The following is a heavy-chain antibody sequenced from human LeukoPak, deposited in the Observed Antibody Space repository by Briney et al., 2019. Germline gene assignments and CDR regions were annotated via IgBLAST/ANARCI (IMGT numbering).Heavy chain of an antibody. Sequence: PGGSLRLSCAASGFTFSSYGMHWVRQAPGKGLEWVVVIWYDGSNKYYADSVKGRFTISRDNSKNTLYLQMNSLRAEDTAVYYCARDFVGSSWYDAFDIWGQGTMVTVSS. CDR1: GFTFSSYG. D-gene: IGHD6-13*01. CDR2: IWYDGSNK. J-gene: IGHJ3*02. CDR3: ARDFVGSSWYDAFDI. V-gene: IGHV3-33*01.